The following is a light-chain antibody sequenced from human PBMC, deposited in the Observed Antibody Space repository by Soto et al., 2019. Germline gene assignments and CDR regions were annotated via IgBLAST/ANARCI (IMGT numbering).Light chain of an antibody. CDR3: QQYDNWPPWT. J-gene: IGKJ1*01. V-gene: IGKV3-15*01. CDR1: ESVGSH. Sequence: DTVMTQSPATLSVSPGETATLSSRASESVGSHLAWYQQKPGQAPRLLIYGVSTRATGIPVRFRGSGSETEFTLTISSLQSDDFAVYYCQQYDNWPPWTFGQGTKVEI. CDR2: GVS.